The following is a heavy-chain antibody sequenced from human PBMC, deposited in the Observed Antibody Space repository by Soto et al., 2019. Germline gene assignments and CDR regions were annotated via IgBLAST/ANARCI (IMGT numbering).Heavy chain of an antibody. J-gene: IGHJ5*02. D-gene: IGHD2-8*01. V-gene: IGHV3-30-3*01. CDR2: ISYDGSNK. CDR1: GFTFSTYA. Sequence: GGSLRLSCAASGFTFSTYAMHWVRQAPGKGLEWVAVISYDGSNKYYADSVKGRITISRDNSYNTLHLQINSLRAEDTAVYYCARDAVFWGYAIQNWFDPWGQGTLVTVSS. CDR3: ARDAVFWGYAIQNWFDP.